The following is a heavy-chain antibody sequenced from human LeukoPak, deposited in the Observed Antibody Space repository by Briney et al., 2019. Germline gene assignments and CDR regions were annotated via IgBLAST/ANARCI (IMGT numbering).Heavy chain of an antibody. CDR1: GFTFSSHA. V-gene: IGHV3-23*01. J-gene: IGHJ1*01. CDR3: AKDGPTSSEYFQH. Sequence: GASLRLSCAASGFTFSSHAMSWVRQAPGKGLEWVSTISGSGGSTYYADSVKGRFTISRDNSRNTLYLQMNSLRAEDTAVYYCAKDGPTSSEYFQHWGQGTLVTVSS. CDR2: ISGSGGST.